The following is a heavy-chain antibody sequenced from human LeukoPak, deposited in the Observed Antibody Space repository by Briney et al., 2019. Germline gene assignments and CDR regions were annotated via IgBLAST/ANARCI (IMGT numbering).Heavy chain of an antibody. CDR3: VRHDYAGDYYYYMDV. CDR1: GASFSTNY. V-gene: IGHV4-59*08. CDR2: IYHSMRT. J-gene: IGHJ6*03. D-gene: IGHD4-17*01. Sequence: KPSETLSLTCSVSGASFSTNYWSWIRQPPGKGLEWIGSIYHSMRTYYNPSLKSRVTISVDTSKNQFSLKLSSVTAADTAVYYCVRHDYAGDYYYYMDVWGKGTTVTVSS.